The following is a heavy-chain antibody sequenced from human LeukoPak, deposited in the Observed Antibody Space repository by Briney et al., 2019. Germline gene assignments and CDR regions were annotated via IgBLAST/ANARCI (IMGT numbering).Heavy chain of an antibody. Sequence: GGSLRLSCAASGFTFSSYGMHWVRQATGKGLEWVAGISYDGSNKYYAHSVKGRFTISRDNSKNTLYLQMNRLRAEDTAVYYCAKDPGIVVVGNYFDYWGQGTLVTVSS. CDR1: GFTFSSYG. J-gene: IGHJ4*02. CDR2: ISYDGSNK. D-gene: IGHD2-2*01. V-gene: IGHV3-30*18. CDR3: AKDPGIVVVGNYFDY.